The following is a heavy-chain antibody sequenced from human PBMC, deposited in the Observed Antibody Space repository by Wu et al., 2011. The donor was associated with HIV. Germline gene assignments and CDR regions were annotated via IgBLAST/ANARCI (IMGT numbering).Heavy chain of an antibody. CDR1: GGTFSTYA. Sequence: QVQVVQSGAEVKKPGSSVKVSCKTSGGTFSTYAISWVRQAPGQGLEWMGGITPMFGTANYAQKFQGRVTITTDESTSTAYMELSSLRSEDTAVYYCARDFGGDGDSWGQGTLVTVSS. CDR3: ARDFGGDGDS. CDR2: ITPMFGTA. V-gene: IGHV1-69*05. J-gene: IGHJ4*02. D-gene: IGHD2-21*01.